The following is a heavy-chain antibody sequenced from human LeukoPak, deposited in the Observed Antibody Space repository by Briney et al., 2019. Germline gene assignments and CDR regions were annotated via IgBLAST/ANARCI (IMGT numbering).Heavy chain of an antibody. CDR1: GFTFSSYG. D-gene: IGHD6-19*01. Sequence: GGSLRLSCAASGFTFSSYGMHWVRQAPGKGLEWVAFIRYDGSNKYYADSVKGRFTISRDNSKNTLYLQMNSLRDEDTAVYYCAKPRSSGWYGGFGWFDPWGQGTLVIVSS. J-gene: IGHJ5*02. CDR3: AKPRSSGWYGGFGWFDP. V-gene: IGHV3-30*02. CDR2: IRYDGSNK.